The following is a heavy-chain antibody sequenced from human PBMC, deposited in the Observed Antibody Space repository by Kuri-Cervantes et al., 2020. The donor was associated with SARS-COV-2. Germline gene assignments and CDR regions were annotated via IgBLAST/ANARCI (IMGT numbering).Heavy chain of an antibody. D-gene: IGHD2-15*01. J-gene: IGHJ4*02. V-gene: IGHV5-51*01. Sequence: GESLKISCKGSGYSFTSYWIGWVRQMPGKGLEWMGIIYPGDSDTRYSPSFQGQFTISADKSISTAYLQWSSLKAADTAMYYCARPGYCSGGSCYSLYYWGQGTLVTVSS. CDR3: ARPGYCSGGSCYSLYY. CDR1: GYSFTSYW. CDR2: IYPGDSDT.